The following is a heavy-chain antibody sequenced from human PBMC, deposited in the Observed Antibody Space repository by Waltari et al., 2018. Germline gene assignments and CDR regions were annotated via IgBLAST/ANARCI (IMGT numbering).Heavy chain of an antibody. CDR3: ARDRVVPADEPDYYGLDV. Sequence: QVHLQESGPGQVKPSETLSLTCDVSRGSIRSHYWSWIRRPPGKGLEWIGYIYYNGATNYNPPLMSRVTISVDTAKNQFSLKLSSVTAADTAVYYCARDRVVPADEPDYYGLDVWGQGTTVTVSS. J-gene: IGHJ6*02. D-gene: IGHD2-2*01. CDR2: IYYNGAT. CDR1: RGSIRSHY. V-gene: IGHV4-59*11.